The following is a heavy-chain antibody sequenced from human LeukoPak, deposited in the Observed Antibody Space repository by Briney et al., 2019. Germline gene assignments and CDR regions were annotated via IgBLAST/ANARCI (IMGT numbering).Heavy chain of an antibody. D-gene: IGHD2-8*02. CDR1: GFTFSDHY. J-gene: IGHJ4*02. Sequence: GGFLRLSCAASGFTFSDHYMDWVRQAPGKGLEWVGRTRNKANSYTTEYAASVKGRFTISRDDSKNSLYLQMNSLKTEDTAVYYCARFYWAFDYWGQGTLVTVSS. CDR2: TRNKANSYTT. CDR3: ARFYWAFDY. V-gene: IGHV3-72*01.